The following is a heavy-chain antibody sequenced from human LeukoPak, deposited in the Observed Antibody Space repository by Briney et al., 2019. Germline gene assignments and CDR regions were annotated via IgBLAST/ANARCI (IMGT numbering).Heavy chain of an antibody. D-gene: IGHD5-12*01. CDR1: GGSFSGYY. CDR2: INHSGST. J-gene: IGHJ5*02. CDR3: ARIAVATAYNWFDP. V-gene: IGHV4-34*01. Sequence: SETLSLTCAVYGGSFSGYYWSWIRQPPGKGLEWIGEINHSGSTNYNPSLKSRVTISVDTSKNQFSLKLSSVTAADTAAYYCARIAVATAYNWFDPWGQGTLVTVSS.